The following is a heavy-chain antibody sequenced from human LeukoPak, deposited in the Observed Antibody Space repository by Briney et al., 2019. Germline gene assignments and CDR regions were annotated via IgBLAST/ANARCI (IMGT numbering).Heavy chain of an antibody. CDR3: ARDRPYYYGSGSYYMDV. CDR2: ISSSGSTI. Sequence: GGSLRHSCAASGFTFSSYEMNWVRQAPGKGLEWVSYISSSGSTIYYADSVKGRFTISRDNAKNSLYLQMNSLRAEDTAVYYCARDRPYYYGSGSYYMDVWGKGTTVTISS. V-gene: IGHV3-48*03. D-gene: IGHD3-10*01. CDR1: GFTFSSYE. J-gene: IGHJ6*03.